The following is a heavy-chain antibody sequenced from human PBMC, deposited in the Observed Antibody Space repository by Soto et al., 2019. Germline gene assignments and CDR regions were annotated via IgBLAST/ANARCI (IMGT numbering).Heavy chain of an antibody. CDR1: GGSISSGGYY. CDR2: IYYRGST. Sequence: QVQLQESGPGLVKPSQTLSLTCTVSGGSISSGGYYWSWIRQHPGKGLEWIGYIYYRGSTYYNPTLKSRVTISVDTSKNQFSLKLSSVTAADTAVYYCASGNSGGRYYYYGMDVWGQGTTVTVSS. J-gene: IGHJ6*02. CDR3: ASGNSGGRYYYYGMDV. D-gene: IGHD4-4*01. V-gene: IGHV4-31*03.